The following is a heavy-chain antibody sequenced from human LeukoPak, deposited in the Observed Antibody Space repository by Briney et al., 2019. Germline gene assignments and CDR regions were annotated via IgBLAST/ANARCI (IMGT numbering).Heavy chain of an antibody. CDR1: GFTFSSYS. CDR2: ISSSSSYI. J-gene: IGHJ4*02. CDR3: ARAYGSGSYHFDY. Sequence: GGSLRLSCAASGFTFSSYSMNWVRQAPGKGLEWVSSISSSSSYIYYADSMKGRFTISRDNAKNSLYLQMNSLRAEDTAVYYCARAYGSGSYHFDYWGQGTLVTVSP. D-gene: IGHD3-10*01. V-gene: IGHV3-21*06.